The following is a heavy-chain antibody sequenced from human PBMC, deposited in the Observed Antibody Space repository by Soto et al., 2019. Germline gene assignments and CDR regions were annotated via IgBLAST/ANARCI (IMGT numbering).Heavy chain of an antibody. Sequence: GGSLRLSCAASGFTFSSYAMSWVRQAPGKGLEWVSAISGSGGNTYYADSVKGRFTISRDNSKNTLYLQMNSLRAEDTAVYYCAKDFASSSGPFDYWGQGTLVTVSS. J-gene: IGHJ4*02. CDR3: AKDFASSSGPFDY. CDR1: GFTFSSYA. V-gene: IGHV3-23*01. CDR2: ISGSGGNT. D-gene: IGHD6-19*01.